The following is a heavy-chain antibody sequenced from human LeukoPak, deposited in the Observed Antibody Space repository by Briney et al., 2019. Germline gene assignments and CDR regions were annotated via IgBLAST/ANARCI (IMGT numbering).Heavy chain of an antibody. CDR2: MNPNSGNT. CDR1: GYTFTSYD. Sequence: GASVKVSCKASGYTFTSYDINWVRQATGQGLEWMGWMNPNSGNTGCAQKFQGRATMTRNTSISTAYMELSSLRSEDTAVYYCARGGYFDWLAHYYYYGMDVWGQGTTVTVSS. D-gene: IGHD3-9*01. CDR3: ARGGYFDWLAHYYYYGMDV. V-gene: IGHV1-8*01. J-gene: IGHJ6*02.